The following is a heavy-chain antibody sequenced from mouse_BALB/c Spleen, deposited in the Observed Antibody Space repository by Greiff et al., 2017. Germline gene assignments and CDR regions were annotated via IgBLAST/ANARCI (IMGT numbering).Heavy chain of an antibody. CDR1: GYTFSSYW. V-gene: IGHV1-9*01. Sequence: VKLMESGAELMKPGASVKISCTATGYTFSSYWIEWVKQRPGHGLEWIGEILPGSGSTNYNEKFKGKATFTADTSSNTAYMQLSSLTSEDSAVYYCARRQLGLPLFAYWGQGTLVTVSA. CDR2: ILPGSGST. J-gene: IGHJ3*01. CDR3: ARRQLGLPLFAY. D-gene: IGHD3-2*01.